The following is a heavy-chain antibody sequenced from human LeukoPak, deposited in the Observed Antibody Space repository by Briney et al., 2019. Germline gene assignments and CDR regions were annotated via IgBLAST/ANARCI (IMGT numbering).Heavy chain of an antibody. CDR2: IYSGGST. V-gene: IGHV3-53*01. CDR1: GFTVSSNY. Sequence: GGSLRLSCAASGFTVSSNYMSWVRQAPGKGLEWVSVIYSGGSTYYADFVKGRFTISRDNAKNSLYLQMNSLRAEDTAVYYCAVEYLHDSSGYYYGPFDYWGQGTLVTVSS. J-gene: IGHJ4*02. CDR3: AVEYLHDSSGYYYGPFDY. D-gene: IGHD3-22*01.